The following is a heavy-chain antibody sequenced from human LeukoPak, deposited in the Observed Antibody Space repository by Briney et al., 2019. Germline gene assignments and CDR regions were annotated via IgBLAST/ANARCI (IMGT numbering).Heavy chain of an antibody. CDR2: ISAYNGST. V-gene: IGHV1-18*01. CDR1: GYTFTSYG. D-gene: IGHD5-18*01. CDR3: ARVFWSAIALINWFDP. J-gene: IGHJ5*02. Sequence: ASVKVSFKASGYTFTSYGISWVRQAPGQGLEWMGWISAYNGSTNYAQKLQGRVTMTTDTSTSTAYMELRSLRSDDTAVYYCARVFWSAIALINWFDPWGPGTLVTVSS.